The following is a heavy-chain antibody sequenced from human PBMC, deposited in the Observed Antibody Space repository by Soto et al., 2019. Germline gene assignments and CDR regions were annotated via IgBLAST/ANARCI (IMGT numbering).Heavy chain of an antibody. Sequence: GGSLRLSCAASGFTFSSYWMSWVRQAPGKGLEWVANIKEDGREKQYMDSVMGRFTISRDNLRNTLYLQMNSLRAEDTAVYYCTSHQIAICDYWGRGTLVTVSS. J-gene: IGHJ4*02. V-gene: IGHV3-7*03. CDR3: TSHQIAICDY. D-gene: IGHD2-2*01. CDR1: GFTFSSYW. CDR2: IKEDGREK.